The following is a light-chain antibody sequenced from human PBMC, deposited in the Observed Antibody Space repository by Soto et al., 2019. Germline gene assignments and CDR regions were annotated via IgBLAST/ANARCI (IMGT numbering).Light chain of an antibody. V-gene: IGKV3-20*01. CDR1: QSVTSTY. CDR3: QQYGSSPPFT. Sequence: EVVLTQSPGTLSLSQGERATLSCRASQSVTSTYLAWYQQKPGQAPRLLIYGASTRATGIPDRFSGSGSGTDFTLTISRLEPEDFAVYYCQQYGSSPPFTFGPGTKADI. CDR2: GAS. J-gene: IGKJ3*01.